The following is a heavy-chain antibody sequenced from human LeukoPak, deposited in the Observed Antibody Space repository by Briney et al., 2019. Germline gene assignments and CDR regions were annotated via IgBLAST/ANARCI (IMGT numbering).Heavy chain of an antibody. CDR3: ARGGSVAASGGGWFDP. CDR2: IYYSGST. V-gene: IGHV4-31*03. J-gene: IGHJ5*02. CDR1: GGSISSGGYY. Sequence: PSQTLSLTCTVSGGSISSGGYYWSWIRQHPGKGLEWIGYIYYSGSTYYNPSLKSRVTISVDRSKNQFSLKLSSVTAADTAVYYCARGGSVAASGGGWFDPWGQGTLVTVSS. D-gene: IGHD3-10*01.